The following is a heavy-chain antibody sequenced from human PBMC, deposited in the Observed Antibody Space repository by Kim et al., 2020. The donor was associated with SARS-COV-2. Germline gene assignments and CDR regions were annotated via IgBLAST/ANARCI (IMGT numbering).Heavy chain of an antibody. J-gene: IGHJ6*02. V-gene: IGHV3-23*01. CDR2: ISGSGGST. CDR3: ASGVDTAMVTGFNYYYYGMDV. Sequence: GGSLRLSCAASGFTFSSYAMSWVCQAPGKGLEWVSAISGSGGSTYYADSVKGRFTISRDNSKNTLYLQMNSLRAEDTAVYYCASGVDTAMVTGFNYYYYGMDVWGQGTTVTVSS. D-gene: IGHD5-18*01. CDR1: GFTFSSYA.